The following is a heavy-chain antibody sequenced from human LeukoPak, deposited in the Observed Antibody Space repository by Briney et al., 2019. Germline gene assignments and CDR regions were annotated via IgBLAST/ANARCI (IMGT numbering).Heavy chain of an antibody. J-gene: IGHJ4*02. V-gene: IGHV3-43D*04. CDR3: AKDRSGSSYGHFDY. CDR2: ISWGGGST. CDR1: GFTFDDYA. Sequence: QPGGSLRLSCAASGFTFDDYAMHWVRQAPGKGLEWVSLISWGGGSTYYADSVKGRFTISRDNSKNSLYPHMNSLRAEDTALYYCAKDRSGSSYGHFDYWGQGTLVTVSS. D-gene: IGHD3-10*01.